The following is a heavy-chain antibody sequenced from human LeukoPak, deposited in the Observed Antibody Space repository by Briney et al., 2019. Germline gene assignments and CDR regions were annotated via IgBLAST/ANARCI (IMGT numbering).Heavy chain of an antibody. D-gene: IGHD3-22*01. J-gene: IGHJ3*01. CDR1: GFTFSSYA. V-gene: IGHV3-23*01. CDR2: ISGSGGST. CDR3: ARWRNYDGASGYYQDAFDL. Sequence: PGGSLRLSCAASGFTFSSYAMSWVRQAPGKGLEWVSAISGSGGSTYYADSVKGRFTISRDNSKNTLHLQMNSLRAEDTAVYYCARWRNYDGASGYYQDAFDLWGRGTMVTVSS.